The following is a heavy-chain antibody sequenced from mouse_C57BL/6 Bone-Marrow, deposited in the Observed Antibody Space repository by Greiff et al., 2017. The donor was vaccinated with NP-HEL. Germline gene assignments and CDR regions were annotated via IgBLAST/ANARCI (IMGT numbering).Heavy chain of an antibody. CDR3: AYGYYFDY. CDR2: IHPNSGST. Sequence: QVQLKESGAELVKPGASVKLSCKASGYTFTSYWMHWVKQRPGQGLEWIGMIHPNSGSTNYHEKFKSKATLTVDKSSSTAYMQLSSLTSEDSAVYYGAYGYYFDYWGQGTTLTVSS. CDR1: GYTFTSYW. J-gene: IGHJ2*01. D-gene: IGHD2-10*02. V-gene: IGHV1-64*01.